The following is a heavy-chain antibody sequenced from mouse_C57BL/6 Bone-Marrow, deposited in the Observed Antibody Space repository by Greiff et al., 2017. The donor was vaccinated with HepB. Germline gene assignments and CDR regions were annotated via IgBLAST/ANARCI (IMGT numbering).Heavy chain of an antibody. V-gene: IGHV5-4*03. Sequence: EVMLVESGGGLVKPGGSLKLSCAASGFTFSSYAMSWVRQTPEKRLEWVATISDGGSYTYYPDNVKGRFTISRDNAKNNLYLQMSSLRSEDTALYYCASSDYWGQGTTLTVSS. CDR1: GFTFSSYA. CDR3: ASSDY. J-gene: IGHJ2*01. CDR2: ISDGGSYT.